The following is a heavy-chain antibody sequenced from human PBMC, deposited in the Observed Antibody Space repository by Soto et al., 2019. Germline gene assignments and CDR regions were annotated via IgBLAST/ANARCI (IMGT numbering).Heavy chain of an antibody. V-gene: IGHV4-61*08. CDR1: GGSISCGGYY. D-gene: IGHD5-12*01. CDR2: IYYSGNT. J-gene: IGHJ4*02. Sequence: SETLSLTXTVSGGSISCGGYYWSWIRQHPGKGLEWIGCIYYSGNTHYNPSLKSRVTISVDTSMNQFSLNLDSVTAVDSAVYYCVRGGYVHAFDYWGQGALVTVSS. CDR3: VRGGYVHAFDY.